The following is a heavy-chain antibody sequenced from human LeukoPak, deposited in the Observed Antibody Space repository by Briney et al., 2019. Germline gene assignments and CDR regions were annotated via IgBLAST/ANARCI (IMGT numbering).Heavy chain of an antibody. CDR1: GYTFTSYA. J-gene: IGHJ5*02. V-gene: IGHV7-4-1*02. D-gene: IGHD2-2*02. CDR3: ARVGVCSSTSCYTWFDP. Sequence: GASVKVSCKASGYTFTSYAMNWVRQAPGQGLEWMGWINTNTGNPTYAQGFTGRFVFSLDTSVSTAYLQISSLKAEDTAVCYCARVGVCSSTSCYTWFDPWGQGTLVTVSS. CDR2: INTNTGNP.